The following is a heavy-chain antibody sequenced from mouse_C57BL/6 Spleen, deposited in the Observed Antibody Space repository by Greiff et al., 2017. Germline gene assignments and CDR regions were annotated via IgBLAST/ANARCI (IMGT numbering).Heavy chain of an antibody. CDR3: AREAGTGAMDY. CDR2: IYPGDGDT. D-gene: IGHD4-1*01. CDR1: GYAFSSYW. V-gene: IGHV1-80*01. J-gene: IGHJ4*01. Sequence: QVQLQQSGAELVKPGASVKISCKASGYAFSSYWMHWVKQRPGKGLEWIGQIYPGDGDTNYNGKFKGKATLTADKSSSTAYMPLSSLTSEDSAVYFCAREAGTGAMDYWGQGTSVTVSS.